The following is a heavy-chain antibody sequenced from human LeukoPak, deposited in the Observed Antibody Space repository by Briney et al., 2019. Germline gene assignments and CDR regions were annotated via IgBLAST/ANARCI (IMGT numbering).Heavy chain of an antibody. CDR3: ARFGAMVRDLKDYFDY. V-gene: IGHV3-7*01. CDR1: GFTFSSYW. CDR2: IKPDGRET. Sequence: GGSLRLSCAASGFTFSSYWMNWVRQAPGKGLEWVANIKPDGRETYYVDSVKGRFTISRGNAKSSLYLQMNSLRAEDTAVYYCARFGAMVRDLKDYFDYWGQGTLVTVSS. D-gene: IGHD3-10*01. J-gene: IGHJ4*02.